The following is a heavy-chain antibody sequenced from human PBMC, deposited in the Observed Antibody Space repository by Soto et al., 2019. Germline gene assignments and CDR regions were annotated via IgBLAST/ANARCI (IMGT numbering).Heavy chain of an antibody. Sequence: PSETLSLTCTVSGGSISSYYWSWIRQPPGKGLEWIGYIYYSGSTNYNPSLKSRVTISVDTSKNQFSLKLSSVTAADTAVYYCARVGDSSGYRAFDIWGQGTMVTVSS. J-gene: IGHJ3*02. CDR3: ARVGDSSGYRAFDI. V-gene: IGHV4-59*01. CDR1: GGSISSYY. CDR2: IYYSGST. D-gene: IGHD3-22*01.